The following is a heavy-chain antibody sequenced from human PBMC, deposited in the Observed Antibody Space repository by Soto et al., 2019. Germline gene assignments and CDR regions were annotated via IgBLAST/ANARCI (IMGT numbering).Heavy chain of an antibody. Sequence: QMQLVQSGPEVKKPGTSVKVSCKASGFTFTSSAVQWVRQARGQRLEWIGWIVVGSGNTNYAQKFQERVTITRDMSTSTAYMELSSIRSEDTAVYYCAANSYGDYQCAFDYWGQGTLVTVSS. V-gene: IGHV1-58*01. J-gene: IGHJ4*02. CDR1: GFTFTSSA. CDR2: IVVGSGNT. D-gene: IGHD4-17*01. CDR3: AANSYGDYQCAFDY.